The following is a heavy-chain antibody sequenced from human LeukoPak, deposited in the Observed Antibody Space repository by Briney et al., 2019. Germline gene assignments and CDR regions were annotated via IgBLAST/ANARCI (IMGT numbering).Heavy chain of an antibody. CDR1: GFTFSSYW. Sequence: PGGSLRLSCAASGFTFSSYWMHWVRQAPGKGLVWVSRINSDGSSTSYADSVKGRFTISRDNAKNTLYLQMNSLRAEDTAVYYCARGAVAGANFDYWGLGTLVTVSS. J-gene: IGHJ4*02. D-gene: IGHD1-26*01. CDR3: ARGAVAGANFDY. CDR2: INSDGSST. V-gene: IGHV3-74*01.